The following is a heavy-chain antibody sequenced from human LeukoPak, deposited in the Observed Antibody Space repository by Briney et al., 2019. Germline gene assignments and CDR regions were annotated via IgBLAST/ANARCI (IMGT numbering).Heavy chain of an antibody. Sequence: GGSLRLSCAASGFTFSSYAMSWVRQAPGKGLEWVSAISGGGDITYYADSVTGRFTITRDNSKDTLFLQMHSLRPGDTAVYYCVREDTPATANYWGQGTLVTISS. CDR2: ISGGGDIT. J-gene: IGHJ4*02. CDR1: GFTFSSYA. D-gene: IGHD2-21*02. V-gene: IGHV3-23*01. CDR3: VREDTPATANY.